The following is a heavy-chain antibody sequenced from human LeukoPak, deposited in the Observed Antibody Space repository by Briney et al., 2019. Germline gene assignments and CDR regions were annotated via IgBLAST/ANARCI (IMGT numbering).Heavy chain of an antibody. J-gene: IGHJ3*01. V-gene: IGHV4-31*03. CDR2: KYYSGSA. Sequence: SETLSLTCNVSGVSVSDGRYYWTWIRQHPGKGLEWIGYKYYSGSAKYNPSLKSRLTISIDTSKNQFSLQLSSVTAADTATYYCATPYCSGISCLDVFNVWGQGTRVTVSS. D-gene: IGHD2-2*01. CDR3: ATPYCSGISCLDVFNV. CDR1: GVSVSDGRYY.